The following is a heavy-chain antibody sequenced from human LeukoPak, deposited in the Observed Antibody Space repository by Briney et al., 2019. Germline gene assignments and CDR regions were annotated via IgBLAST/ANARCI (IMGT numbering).Heavy chain of an antibody. CDR1: GFTFSSYG. CDR2: IWYDGSNK. Sequence: GRSLRLSCAASGFTFSSYGMHWVRQAPGKGLEWVAVIWYDGSNKYYADSVKGRFTISRDNSKNTLYLQKNSLRAEDTGVYYCAKDYYYGSGSPYFDYWGQGTLVTVSS. J-gene: IGHJ4*02. V-gene: IGHV3-33*06. D-gene: IGHD3-10*01. CDR3: AKDYYYGSGSPYFDY.